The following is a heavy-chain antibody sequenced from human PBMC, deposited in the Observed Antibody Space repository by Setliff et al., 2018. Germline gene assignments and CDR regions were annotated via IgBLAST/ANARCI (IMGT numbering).Heavy chain of an antibody. CDR3: AGGVSGRFNY. V-gene: IGHV4-4*02. D-gene: IGHD3-10*01. CDR1: GGSISNANW. Sequence: PSETLSLTCAVSGGSISNANWWSWVRQPPGKGLEWIGEIYNSGNTNYNPSLKSRVTISVGKSKNQFSLKLTSVTAADTAVYYCAGGVSGRFNYWCQGTQVTVSS. J-gene: IGHJ4*02. CDR2: IYNSGNT.